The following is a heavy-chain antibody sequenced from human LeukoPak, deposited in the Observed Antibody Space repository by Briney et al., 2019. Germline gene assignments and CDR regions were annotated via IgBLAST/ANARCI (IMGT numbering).Heavy chain of an antibody. V-gene: IGHV5-51*01. D-gene: IGHD6-19*01. CDR2: IYPGDSDT. CDR1: GYSFTSYW. Sequence: GESLKISCKGSGYSFTSYWIGWVRQMPGKGLEWMGIIYPGDSDTRYNPSFQGQVTISADKSISTAYLQWSSLKASDTAMYYCARLSGSAGPYYYYGMDVWGQGTTVTVSS. J-gene: IGHJ6*02. CDR3: ARLSGSAGPYYYYGMDV.